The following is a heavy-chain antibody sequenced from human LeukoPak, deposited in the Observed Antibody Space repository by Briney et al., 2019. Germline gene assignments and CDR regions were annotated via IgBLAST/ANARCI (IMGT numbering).Heavy chain of an antibody. CDR2: IWYDGSNK. D-gene: IGHD1-26*01. CDR1: GFTFSSYG. V-gene: IGHV3-33*01. Sequence: GGSLRLSCAASGFTFSSYGMHWVRQAPGKGLEWVAVIWYDGSNKYYADSVKGRFTISRDNSKNTLYLQMHSLRAEDTAVYYCARPSYRGSYYWFDYWGQGTLVTVSS. CDR3: ARPSYRGSYYWFDY. J-gene: IGHJ4*02.